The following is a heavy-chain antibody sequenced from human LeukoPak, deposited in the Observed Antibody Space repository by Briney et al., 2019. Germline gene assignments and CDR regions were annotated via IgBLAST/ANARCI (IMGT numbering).Heavy chain of an antibody. CDR2: IIPIFGTA. CDR1: GGTFSSYA. V-gene: IGHV1-69*13. Sequence: ASVKVSCKASGGTFSSYAISWVRQAPGQGLEWMGGIIPIFGTANYAQKFQGRVTITADESTSTAYMELSSLRSEDTAVYYCARPQRGSSWYAGFDCWGQGTLVTVSS. J-gene: IGHJ4*02. D-gene: IGHD6-13*01. CDR3: ARPQRGSSWYAGFDC.